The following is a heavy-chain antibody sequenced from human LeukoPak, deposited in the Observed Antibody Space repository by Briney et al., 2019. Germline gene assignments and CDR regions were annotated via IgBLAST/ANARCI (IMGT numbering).Heavy chain of an antibody. Sequence: GGSLRLSCAASGFTFSSYAMRWVRQAPGKGLEWVAVISYDGSNKYYADSVKGRFTISRDNSKNTLYLQMNSLRAEATAVYSCARDYFHITMVRGVSYWGQGTLVTVSS. D-gene: IGHD3-10*01. CDR1: GFTFSSYA. CDR3: ARDYFHITMVRGVSY. V-gene: IGHV3-30-3*01. J-gene: IGHJ4*02. CDR2: ISYDGSNK.